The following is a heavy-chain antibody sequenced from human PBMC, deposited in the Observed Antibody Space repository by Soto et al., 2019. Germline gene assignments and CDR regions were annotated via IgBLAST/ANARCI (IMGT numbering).Heavy chain of an antibody. Sequence: QVQLVESGGGLVKPGGSLRLSCAASGFTFSDYYMSWIRQAPGKGLEWVSYISSSSSYTNYADSVKGRFTISRDNAKNSLYLQMNSLRAEDTAVYYCARDSVSGWSLIISDVWGQGTTVTVSS. D-gene: IGHD6-19*01. V-gene: IGHV3-11*05. CDR2: ISSSSSYT. CDR3: ARDSVSGWSLIISDV. CDR1: GFTFSDYY. J-gene: IGHJ6*02.